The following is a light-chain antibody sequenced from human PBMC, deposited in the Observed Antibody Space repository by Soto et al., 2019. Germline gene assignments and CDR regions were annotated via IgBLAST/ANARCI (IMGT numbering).Light chain of an antibody. V-gene: IGLV1-44*01. Sequence: QSVLTQPPSASGTPGQRVTISCSGSSSNIGSNTVNWYQQRPGTAPKLLIYSNNQRPSGVPDRFSGSKSGTSASLAISGLQSEDEADYYCAAWDDSLRVFGTGTKLTVL. CDR2: SNN. CDR3: AAWDDSLRV. CDR1: SSNIGSNT. J-gene: IGLJ1*01.